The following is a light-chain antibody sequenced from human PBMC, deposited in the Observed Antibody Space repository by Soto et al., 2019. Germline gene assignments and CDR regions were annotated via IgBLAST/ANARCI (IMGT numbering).Light chain of an antibody. CDR3: QQRSNWPFT. CDR2: GAS. CDR1: QSVSSY. J-gene: IGKJ3*01. Sequence: EIALTQSPATLSLSPGERATLSCRASQSVSSYLACYQQKPGQAPRLLIYGASNRATGLPARFSGSGSRTDFTLTISSLAPEDFAVYYCQQRSNWPFTVGPGTKVDIK. V-gene: IGKV3-11*01.